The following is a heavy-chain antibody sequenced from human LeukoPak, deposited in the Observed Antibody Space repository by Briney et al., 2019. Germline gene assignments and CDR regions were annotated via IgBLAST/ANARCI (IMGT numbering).Heavy chain of an antibody. Sequence: KPSETLSLTCTVSGYSISSGYYWGWIRQPPGKGLEWIGSIYHSGNTYYNPSLKSRVTISVDTSKNQFSLKLSSVTAADTAVYYCARVIGYSSSFDYWGQGTLVTVSS. D-gene: IGHD6-6*01. CDR1: GYSISSGYY. J-gene: IGHJ4*02. CDR2: IYHSGNT. V-gene: IGHV4-38-2*02. CDR3: ARVIGYSSSFDY.